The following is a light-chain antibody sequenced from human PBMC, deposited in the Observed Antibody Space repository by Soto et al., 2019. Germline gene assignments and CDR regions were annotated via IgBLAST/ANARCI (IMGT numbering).Light chain of an antibody. CDR2: WAS. CDR1: QSLVHSDGIAY. Sequence: VMTQSPLSLPVTLGQPASISCRSNQSLVHSDGIAYLAGDQQKPGQPPKXXIYWASTRESGVPDRFSGSGSGTDVTLTISSRQAEDVAVYDCQQYYTTPWTFGQGTKVDI. V-gene: IGKV4-1*01. J-gene: IGKJ1*01. CDR3: QQYYTTPWT.